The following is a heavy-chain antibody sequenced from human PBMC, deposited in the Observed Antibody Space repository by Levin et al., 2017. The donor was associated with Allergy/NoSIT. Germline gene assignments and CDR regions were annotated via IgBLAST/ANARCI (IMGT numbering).Heavy chain of an antibody. CDR1: GGSFSGYY. J-gene: IGHJ5*02. V-gene: IGHV4-34*01. CDR2: INHSGST. D-gene: IGHD3-3*01. CDR3: ARATVLRFLEWLPPDGWFDP. Sequence: PGGSLRLSCAVYGGSFSGYYWSWIRQPPGKGLEWIGEINHSGSTNYNPSLKSRVTISVDTSKNQFSLKLSSVTAADTAVYYCARATVLRFLEWLPPDGWFDPWGQGTLVTVSS.